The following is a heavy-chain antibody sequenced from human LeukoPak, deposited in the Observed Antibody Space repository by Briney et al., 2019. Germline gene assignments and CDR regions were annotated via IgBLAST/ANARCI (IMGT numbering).Heavy chain of an antibody. J-gene: IGHJ4*02. V-gene: IGHV3-23*01. CDR3: AKDHSRSSPSFDY. CDR1: GFTFSSYA. CDR2: VSGGGGDR. D-gene: IGHD6-6*01. Sequence: PGGSLRLSCAASGFTFSSYAMSWVRQAPGKGVEWVSTVSGGGGDRYYADSVKGGFAISRDNSKNPLYLQMNSLRAEDTAVYYCAKDHSRSSPSFDYWGQGTLVTVSS.